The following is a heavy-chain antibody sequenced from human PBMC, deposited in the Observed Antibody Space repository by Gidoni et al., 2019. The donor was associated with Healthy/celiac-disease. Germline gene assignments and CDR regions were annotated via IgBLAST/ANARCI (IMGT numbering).Heavy chain of an antibody. Sequence: QVQLVESGGGVVQPGRSLRLSCAASGFIFSTYGRHWVRQAPGKGLEWVSVISYDGGNKYYTDSVKGRFTISRDNSKNTLYLQMNSLRAEDTAVYYCAKESAPYYYDSSVKEGFDYWGQGTLVTVSS. CDR3: AKESAPYYYDSSVKEGFDY. V-gene: IGHV3-30*18. D-gene: IGHD3-22*01. J-gene: IGHJ4*02. CDR2: ISYDGGNK. CDR1: GFIFSTYG.